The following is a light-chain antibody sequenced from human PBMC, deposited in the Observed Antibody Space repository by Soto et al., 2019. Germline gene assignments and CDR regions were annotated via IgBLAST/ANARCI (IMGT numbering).Light chain of an antibody. J-gene: IGLJ2*01. V-gene: IGLV1-40*01. CDR3: QSYDISLSGSV. CDR2: GNS. CDR1: SSNIGAGYD. Sequence: QSVLTQPPSVSGAPGQRVTISCTGSSSNIGAGYDVHWYQQLPGTAPKLLIYGNSHRPSGVPDRFSGSKSGTSASLAITGLQAEDEADYYCQSYDISLSGSVFGGGTKLTVL.